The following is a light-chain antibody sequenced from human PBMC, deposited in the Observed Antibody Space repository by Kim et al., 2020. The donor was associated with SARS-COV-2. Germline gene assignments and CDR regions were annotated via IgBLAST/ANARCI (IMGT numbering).Light chain of an antibody. Sequence: QSVPITCTGTRSDVGIYNYVSWYQQHPGKAPKLMIYDVSKRPSGVPDRFSGSKSGNTASLTISGLQAEDEADYYCCSYAGSYTFKVFGGGTQLTVL. V-gene: IGLV2-11*01. CDR2: DVS. CDR1: RSDVGIYNY. CDR3: CSYAGSYTFKV. J-gene: IGLJ2*01.